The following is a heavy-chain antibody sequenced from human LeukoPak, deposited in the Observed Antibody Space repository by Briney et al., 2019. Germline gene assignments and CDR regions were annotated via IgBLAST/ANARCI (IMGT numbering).Heavy chain of an antibody. J-gene: IGHJ4*02. V-gene: IGHV4-59*01. Sequence: PSETLSLTCTVSGGSISSYYWSWIRQPPGKGLEWIGYIHYSGSTNYNPSLMSRVSISVDTSKNQFSLKLSFVTAADTAVYYCARKKGGIAAFDYWGQGTLVTVSS. CDR2: IHYSGST. CDR1: GGSISSYY. CDR3: ARKKGGIAAFDY. D-gene: IGHD6-13*01.